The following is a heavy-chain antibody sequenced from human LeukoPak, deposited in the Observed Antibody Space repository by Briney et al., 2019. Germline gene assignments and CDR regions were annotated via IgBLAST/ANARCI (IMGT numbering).Heavy chain of an antibody. D-gene: IGHD6-19*01. CDR2: ISSSSSYI. V-gene: IGHV3-21*01. Sequence: GGSLRLSCAASGFTFSSYSMNWVRQAPGKGLEWVSSISSSSSYIYYADSAKGRFTISRDNAKNSLYLQMNSLRAEDTAVYYCARDSDGEYSSGWYEAYFDYWGQGTLVTVSS. CDR3: ARDSDGEYSSGWYEAYFDY. CDR1: GFTFSSYS. J-gene: IGHJ4*02.